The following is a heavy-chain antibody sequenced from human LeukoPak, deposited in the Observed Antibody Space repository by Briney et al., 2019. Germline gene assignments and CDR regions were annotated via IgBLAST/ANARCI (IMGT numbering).Heavy chain of an antibody. J-gene: IGHJ4*02. D-gene: IGHD5-18*01. CDR2: ISGDGGST. Sequence: GGSLRLSCAASGFTFDDYAMHWVRQAPGKGLEWVSLISGDGGSTYYADSVKGRFTISRDNSKNSLYLQMNSLRTEDTALYYCAKDIGVVPGYRYGTLFDYWGQGTLVTVSS. V-gene: IGHV3-43*02. CDR3: AKDIGVVPGYRYGTLFDY. CDR1: GFTFDDYA.